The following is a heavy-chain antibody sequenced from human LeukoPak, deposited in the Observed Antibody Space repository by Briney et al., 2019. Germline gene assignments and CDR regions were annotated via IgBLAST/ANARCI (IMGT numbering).Heavy chain of an antibody. V-gene: IGHV3-48*04. CDR1: GFTFSTYS. J-gene: IGHJ4*02. Sequence: PGGSLRLSCVASGFTFSTYSMSWVRQAPGKGLEWVSNISSSSSAIYYADSVKGRFTISRDNAKNSLYLQMNSLRAEDTAVYYCARDHGGYDYYGWRGYYFDYWGQGTLVTVSS. CDR3: ARDHGGYDYYGWRGYYFDY. CDR2: ISSSSSAI. D-gene: IGHD5-12*01.